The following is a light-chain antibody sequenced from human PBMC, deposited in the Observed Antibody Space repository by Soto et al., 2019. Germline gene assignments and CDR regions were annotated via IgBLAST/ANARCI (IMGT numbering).Light chain of an antibody. CDR1: SSDVGVYNY. V-gene: IGLV2-11*01. Sequence: QSALTQPRSVSGSPGQSVTISCTGTSSDVGVYNYVSWYQQYPGKAPKIMIYDVSKLPSGVPDRFSGSKSDNTASLTISGLQAEDEADYYCCSYAGSYTFVFGIGTKATV. CDR2: DVS. J-gene: IGLJ1*01. CDR3: CSYAGSYTFV.